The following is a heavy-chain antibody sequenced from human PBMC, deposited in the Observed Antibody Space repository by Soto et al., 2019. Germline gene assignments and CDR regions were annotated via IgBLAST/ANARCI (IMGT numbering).Heavy chain of an antibody. Sequence: GGSLRLSCAASGFTFSSYSMNWVRQAPGKGLEWVSSISSSSSYIYYADSVKGRFTISRDNAKNSLYLQMNSLRAEDTAVYYCARLSTVEGRYVYPHYGMDVWGQGTTVTVSS. CDR2: ISSSSSYI. J-gene: IGHJ6*02. V-gene: IGHV3-21*01. CDR3: ARLSTVEGRYVYPHYGMDV. D-gene: IGHD6-19*01. CDR1: GFTFSSYS.